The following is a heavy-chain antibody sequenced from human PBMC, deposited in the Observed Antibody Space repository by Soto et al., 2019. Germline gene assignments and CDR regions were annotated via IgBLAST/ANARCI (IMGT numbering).Heavy chain of an antibody. CDR2: ISYSGSS. J-gene: IGHJ5*01. V-gene: IGHV4-61*01. D-gene: IGHD2-2*01. CDR3: ARGDAINWFVS. Sequence: QVQLQESGPGLVKPSETLSLTCTVSDGSVTSASFYWNWLRQPPGKGLEWIGYISYSGSSNYTPSLKSRVSISLDMSKNQFSLRLSSVTAADTAVYYCARGDAINWFVSWGQGTLVTVSS. CDR1: DGSVTSASFY.